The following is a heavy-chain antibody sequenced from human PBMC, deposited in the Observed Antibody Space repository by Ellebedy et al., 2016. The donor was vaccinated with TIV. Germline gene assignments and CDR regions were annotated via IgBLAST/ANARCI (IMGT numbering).Heavy chain of an antibody. CDR3: ARELSSGIAYLWSFDL. D-gene: IGHD6-13*01. Sequence: SETLSLXXTVSGGSINKYYWNWIRQTPERGLEWIGYISYTGSTNYNPSLKSRVTISSDTSKNQFSLQLNSVTAADTAVYFCARELSSGIAYLWSFDLWGRGTLVTVSS. CDR1: GGSINKYY. CDR2: ISYTGST. J-gene: IGHJ2*01. V-gene: IGHV4-59*13.